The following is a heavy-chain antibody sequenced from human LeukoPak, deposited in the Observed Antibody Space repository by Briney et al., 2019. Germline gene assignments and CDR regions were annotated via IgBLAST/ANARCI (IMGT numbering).Heavy chain of an antibody. D-gene: IGHD3-3*01. J-gene: IGHJ4*02. V-gene: IGHV3-23*01. CDR2: ISGSGGST. Sequence: GGSLRLSCAASGFTFSSYAMSWVRQAPGKGLEWVSAISGSGGSTYYAGSVKGRFTISRDNSKNTLYLQMNSLRAEDTAVYYCAKDRRGYGYFDYWGQGTLVTVSS. CDR1: GFTFSSYA. CDR3: AKDRRGYGYFDY.